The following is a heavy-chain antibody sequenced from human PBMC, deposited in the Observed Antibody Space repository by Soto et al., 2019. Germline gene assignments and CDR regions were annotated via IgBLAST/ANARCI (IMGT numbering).Heavy chain of an antibody. CDR1: GFTFGSYA. J-gene: IGHJ4*02. D-gene: IGHD6-13*01. CDR2: ISYDGSDS. V-gene: IGHV3-30-3*01. CDR3: ARDGTTTTAAGFDH. Sequence: QVQLVESGGGVVQPGRSLTLSCEVSGFTFGSYAMHWVRQAPGKGLEWVSVISYDGSDSYYADSVKGRLTISRDNSKNTLYLHMNSLRREDAAVYYCARDGTTTTAAGFDHWGQGTLVTVSS.